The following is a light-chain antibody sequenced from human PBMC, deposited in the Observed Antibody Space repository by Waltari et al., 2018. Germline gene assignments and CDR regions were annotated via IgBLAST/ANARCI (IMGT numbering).Light chain of an antibody. CDR2: KAS. J-gene: IGKJ1*01. CDR1: QRVITW. CDR3: QQYSTNPWT. V-gene: IGKV1-5*03. Sequence: IQRTHSPSPLPALVVVEVPSPSRAMQRVITWLAWYQQTPGIAPKLLIYKASSLESGVPSRFSGSGSGTEFTLTISSLQPDDLATYYCQQYSTNPWTFGQGTKVEIK.